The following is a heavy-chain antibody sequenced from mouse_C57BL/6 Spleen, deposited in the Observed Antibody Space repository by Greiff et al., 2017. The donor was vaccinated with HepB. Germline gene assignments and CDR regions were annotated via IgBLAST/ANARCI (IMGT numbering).Heavy chain of an antibody. Sequence: DVKLQESGPGLVKPSQSLSLTCSVTGYSITSGYYWNWIRQFPGNKLEWMGYISYDGSNNYNPSLKNRISITRDTSKNQFFLKLNSVTTEDTATYYCARERFITTVGYFDYWGQGTTLTVSS. CDR2: ISYDGSN. J-gene: IGHJ2*01. D-gene: IGHD1-1*01. CDR1: GYSITSGYY. V-gene: IGHV3-6*01. CDR3: ARERFITTVGYFDY.